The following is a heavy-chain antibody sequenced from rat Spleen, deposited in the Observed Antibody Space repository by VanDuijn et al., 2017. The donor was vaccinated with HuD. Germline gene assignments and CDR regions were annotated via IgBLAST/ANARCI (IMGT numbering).Heavy chain of an antibody. CDR1: GFTFTYAW. CDR3: IWDYYDSHSHMRFVY. Sequence: EVQLVETGGSLVQPGKSLKLTCATSGFTFTYAWMHWVRQSPEKQLEWVAQIKAKSNNYATYFAESVQGRFTISRDDSKSSVYLQMNSLKEEDTAIYYCIWDYYDSHSHMRFVYWGQGTLVTVSS. CDR2: IKAKSNNYAT. D-gene: IGHD1-12*01. V-gene: IGHV6-8*01. J-gene: IGHJ3*01.